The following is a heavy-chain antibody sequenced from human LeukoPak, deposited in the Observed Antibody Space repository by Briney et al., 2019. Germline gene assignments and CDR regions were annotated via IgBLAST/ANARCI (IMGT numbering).Heavy chain of an antibody. D-gene: IGHD3-22*01. J-gene: IGHJ3*01. Sequence: SETLSLTCTVSGGSISSSSYYWGWIRQPPGKGLEWIGSIYYSGSTYYNPSLKSRVTISVDTSKNQFSLKLSSVTAADTAVYYCARDPRNYYDSRWGQGTMVTVSS. CDR1: GGSISSSSYY. CDR2: IYYSGST. V-gene: IGHV4-39*02. CDR3: ARDPRNYYDSR.